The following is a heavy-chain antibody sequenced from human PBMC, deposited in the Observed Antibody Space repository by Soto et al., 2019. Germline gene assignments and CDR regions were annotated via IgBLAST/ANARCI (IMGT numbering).Heavy chain of an antibody. Sequence: QITLKESGPTLVKPAKTLTLTCTFSGFSLSTSGVGVGWIRQPPGKALEWLALIYWDDDKRYSPSLTSRLTITKDTSKNQVVLTMTNMDPVDTATYYCAHVLVVVANYGMDVWGQGTTVTVSS. CDR2: IYWDDDK. J-gene: IGHJ6*02. CDR1: GFSLSTSGVG. CDR3: AHVLVVVANYGMDV. V-gene: IGHV2-5*02. D-gene: IGHD2-15*01.